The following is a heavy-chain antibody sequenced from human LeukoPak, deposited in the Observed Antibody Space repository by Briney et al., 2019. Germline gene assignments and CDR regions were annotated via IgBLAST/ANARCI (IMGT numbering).Heavy chain of an antibody. CDR1: GYTFTSYG. CDR3: ARGSLIWFGESITLSNYYYYYGMDV. D-gene: IGHD3-10*01. CDR2: ISAYNGNT. Sequence: GASVKVSCKASGYTFTSYGISWVRQAPGQGLEWMGWISAYNGNTNYAQKFQGRVTMTRNTSISTAYMELSRLRSEDTAVYYCARGSLIWFGESITLSNYYYYYGMDVWGQGTTVTVSS. V-gene: IGHV1-18*01. J-gene: IGHJ6*02.